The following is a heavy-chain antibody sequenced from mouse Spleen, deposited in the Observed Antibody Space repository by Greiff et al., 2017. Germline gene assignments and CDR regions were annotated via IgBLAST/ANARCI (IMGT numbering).Heavy chain of an antibody. D-gene: IGHD1-1*01. J-gene: IGHJ1*03. CDR2: IDPSDSYT. V-gene: IGHV1-59*01. CDR1: GYTFTSYW. CDR3: ARIYYYGSSYDWYFDV. Sequence: VQLQQPGAELVRPGTSVKLSCKASGYTFTSYWMHWVKQRPGQGLEWIGVIDPSDSYTNYNQKFKGKATLTVDTSSSTAYMQLSSLTSEDSAVYYCARIYYYGSSYDWYFDVWGTGTTVTVSS.